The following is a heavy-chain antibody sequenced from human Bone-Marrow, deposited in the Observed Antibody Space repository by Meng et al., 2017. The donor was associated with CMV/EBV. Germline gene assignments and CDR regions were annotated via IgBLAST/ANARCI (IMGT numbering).Heavy chain of an antibody. J-gene: IGHJ6*02. CDR2: GDYSGST. CDR1: GVSISSSSYY. D-gene: IGHD2-2*01. CDR3: ARDERRGYCSSASCPDYGMDF. V-gene: IGHV4-39*07. Sequence: GSLRLSCTVSGVSISSSSYYWGWIRQPPGKGLEWIGSGDYSGSTYYNPSLKSRVTISVDTSKNQFSLKLSSVTAADTAVYYCARDERRGYCSSASCPDYGMDFWGQGTTVTVSS.